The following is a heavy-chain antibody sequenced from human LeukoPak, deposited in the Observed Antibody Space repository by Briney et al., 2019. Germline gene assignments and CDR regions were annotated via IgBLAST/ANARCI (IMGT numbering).Heavy chain of an antibody. Sequence: PSETLSLTCTVSGGSIRTYYWSWIRQPPGKGLEWIGYISYSGSTNYNPSLNSRITISVDTSKNQFSLKLSSVTAADTAVYYCARLCSIRWCLHDWFDPWGQGTLVTVSS. CDR1: GGSIRTYY. J-gene: IGHJ5*02. V-gene: IGHV4-59*01. D-gene: IGHD2-21*01. CDR2: ISYSGST. CDR3: ARLCSIRWCLHDWFDP.